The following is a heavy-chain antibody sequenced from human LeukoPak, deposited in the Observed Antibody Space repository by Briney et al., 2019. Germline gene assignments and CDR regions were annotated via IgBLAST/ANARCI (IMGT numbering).Heavy chain of an antibody. Sequence: ASVKVSCKASGYTFTGYDINWVRQATGQGLEWMGWMNPNSGNTGYSQKFQGRVTMTRNTSISTAYMELSSLRSDDTAVYYCATSRQIAVAGRSCFDYWGQGTLVTVSS. V-gene: IGHV1-8*01. CDR3: ATSRQIAVAGRSCFDY. D-gene: IGHD6-19*01. CDR2: MNPNSGNT. CDR1: GYTFTGYD. J-gene: IGHJ4*02.